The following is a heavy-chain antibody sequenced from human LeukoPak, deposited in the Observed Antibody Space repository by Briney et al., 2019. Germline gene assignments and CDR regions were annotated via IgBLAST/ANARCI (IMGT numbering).Heavy chain of an antibody. Sequence: ASVKVSCKASGYTYTGYYMHWVRQAPGQGLEWMGRINPNSGGTNYAQKFQGRVTMTRDTSISTAYMELSRLRSDDTAVYYCARGGITGTTRGPTRLNDAFDIWGQGTMVTVSS. CDR2: INPNSGGT. V-gene: IGHV1-2*06. CDR1: GYTYTGYY. J-gene: IGHJ3*02. CDR3: ARGGITGTTRGPTRLNDAFDI. D-gene: IGHD1-20*01.